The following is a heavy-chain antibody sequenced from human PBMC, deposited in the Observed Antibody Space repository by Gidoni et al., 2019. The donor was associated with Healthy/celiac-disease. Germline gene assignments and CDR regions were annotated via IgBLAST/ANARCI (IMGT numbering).Heavy chain of an antibody. D-gene: IGHD2-2*01. J-gene: IGHJ5*02. CDR3: ARHRREASLLWPWFDP. Sequence: QLQLQESGPGLVKPSETLSLTCTVSGGSISSSSYYWGWIRQPPGKGLEWIGSIYYSGRTYYTPSLKSRVTISVDTSKNQFSLKLSSVTAADTAVYYCARHRREASLLWPWFDPWGQGTLVTVSS. V-gene: IGHV4-39*01. CDR1: GGSISSSSYY. CDR2: IYYSGRT.